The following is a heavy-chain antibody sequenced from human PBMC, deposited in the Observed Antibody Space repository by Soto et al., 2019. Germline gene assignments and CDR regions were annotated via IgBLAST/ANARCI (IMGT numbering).Heavy chain of an antibody. CDR3: ARRDSGGFYRFFDS. J-gene: IGHJ4*02. D-gene: IGHD2-15*01. V-gene: IGHV1-69*06. Sequence: ASVKVSCKASGGSLSTNPISWVRQAPGQGLEWMGGTGSGTGPGNHAQKFQGRLTVTADKSTSTVYMELTNLSSEETAVYYCARRDSGGFYRFFDSWGQGTLVTVSS. CDR2: TGSGTGPG. CDR1: GGSLSTNP.